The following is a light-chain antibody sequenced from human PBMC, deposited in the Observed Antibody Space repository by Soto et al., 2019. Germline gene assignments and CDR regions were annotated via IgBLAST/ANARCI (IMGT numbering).Light chain of an antibody. V-gene: IGLV1-40*01. J-gene: IGLJ1*01. CDR1: SSNIGAGYD. CDR2: GNS. CDR3: QSYDSSLSGYV. Sequence: QSVLTQPPSVSGAPGQRVSISCTGSSSNIGAGYDVHWYQPLPGTAPKLLIYGNSNRPSGVPDRFSGSKSGTSASLAITGRQAEDEADYYCQSYDSSLSGYVFGTGTKVTVL.